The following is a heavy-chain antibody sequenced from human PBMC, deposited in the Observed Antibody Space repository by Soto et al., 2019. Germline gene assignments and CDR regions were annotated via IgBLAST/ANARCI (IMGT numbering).Heavy chain of an antibody. CDR1: GGSIGSYY. CDR2: IYYSGST. Sequence: QVQLQESGPGLVKPSETLSLTCSVSGGSIGSYYWSWIRQPPGKGLEWIGYIYYSGSTNYNPSLKSRVTIAVDTSKNHLTLKLSSVTAADTAVYYCARGGWRPIDYWGQGTLVTVSS. D-gene: IGHD3-3*01. J-gene: IGHJ4*02. V-gene: IGHV4-59*08. CDR3: ARGGWRPIDY.